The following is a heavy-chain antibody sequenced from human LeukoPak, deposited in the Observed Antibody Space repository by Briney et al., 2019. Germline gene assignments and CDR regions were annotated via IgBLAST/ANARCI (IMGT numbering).Heavy chain of an antibody. J-gene: IGHJ6*02. CDR2: IMSALGVV. Sequence: SVKVSCKASGGTFTNYAITWVRQAPGQGLEWMGMIMSALGVVKYTQKFQGRATFTADTSTTTAYMELSNLRLDDTAIYFCAAGGALYYYNSLDIWGQGTTVIVSS. CDR1: GGTFTNYA. V-gene: IGHV1-69*04. D-gene: IGHD5/OR15-5a*01. CDR3: AAGGALYYYNSLDI.